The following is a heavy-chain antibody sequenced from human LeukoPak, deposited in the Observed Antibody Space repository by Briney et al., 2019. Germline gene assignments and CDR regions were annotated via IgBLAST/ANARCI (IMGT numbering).Heavy chain of an antibody. V-gene: IGHV3-23*01. CDR1: GFTFSSYA. CDR2: ISGSGGST. CDR3: AKDPESSGWSGDNWFDP. J-gene: IGHJ5*02. Sequence: GGSLRLSCAASGFTFSSYAMSWVRQAPGKGLEWVSAISGSGGSTYYADSVKGRFTISRDNSKNTLYLQMNSLRAEGTAVYYCAKDPESSGWSGDNWFDPWGQGTLVTVSS. D-gene: IGHD6-19*01.